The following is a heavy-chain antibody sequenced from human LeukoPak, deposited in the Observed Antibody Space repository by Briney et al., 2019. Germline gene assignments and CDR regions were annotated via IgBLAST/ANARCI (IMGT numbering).Heavy chain of an antibody. J-gene: IGHJ4*02. V-gene: IGHV5-51*01. D-gene: IGHD1-26*01. CDR3: ARVVPDSGSYFDY. CDR1: GYSFTNYW. Sequence: GESLKISCKGSGYSFTNYWIGWVRQMPGKGLEWMGIIYPGDSDTRYSPSFQGQVTISADKSISTAYLQWSSLKASDTAMYYCARVVPDSGSYFDYWGQGTLVTVSS. CDR2: IYPGDSDT.